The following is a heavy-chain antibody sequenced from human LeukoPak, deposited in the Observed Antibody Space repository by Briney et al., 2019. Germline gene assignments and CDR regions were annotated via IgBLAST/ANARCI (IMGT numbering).Heavy chain of an antibody. J-gene: IGHJ4*02. CDR3: ARILGFTLDY. CDR2: ISYSGTTT. V-gene: IGHV3-48*02. CDR1: TFTFSSYS. Sequence: PGGSLRLSCAASTFTFSSYSMNWVRQAPGKGLEWVSYISYSGTTTYYADSVKGRFTIARDDAKNSLYPQMNSLRDEDTAVYYCARILGFTLDYWGQGTLVTVSS.